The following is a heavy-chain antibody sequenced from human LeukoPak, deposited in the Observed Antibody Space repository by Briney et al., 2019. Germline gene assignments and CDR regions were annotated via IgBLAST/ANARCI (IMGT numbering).Heavy chain of an antibody. CDR2: IYHSGST. V-gene: IGHV4-38-2*02. Sequence: PSETLSLTCTVSGYSISSGYYWGWIRQPPGKGLEWIGSIYHSGSTYYNPSLKSRVTISVDTSKNQFSLKLSSVTAADTAVYYCARVGAAAGTALDYWGQGTLVTVSS. CDR3: ARVGAAAGTALDY. CDR1: GYSISSGYY. D-gene: IGHD6-13*01. J-gene: IGHJ4*02.